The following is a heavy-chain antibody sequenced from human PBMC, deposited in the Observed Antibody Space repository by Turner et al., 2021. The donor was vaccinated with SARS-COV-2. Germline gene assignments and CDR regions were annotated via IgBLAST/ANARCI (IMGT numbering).Heavy chain of an antibody. Sequence: VQLVESRGGLVQPGRSLRLSCAASGFTFSSYGMHWVRQAPGKGLEWVAVISYDGSKKYYADSVKGRFTISRDNSKNTLYLQMNSLRAEDTAVYYCANLWFGELSTDYWGQGTLVTVSS. J-gene: IGHJ4*02. CDR2: ISYDGSKK. CDR3: ANLWFGELSTDY. D-gene: IGHD3-10*01. CDR1: GFTFSSYG. V-gene: IGHV3-30*18.